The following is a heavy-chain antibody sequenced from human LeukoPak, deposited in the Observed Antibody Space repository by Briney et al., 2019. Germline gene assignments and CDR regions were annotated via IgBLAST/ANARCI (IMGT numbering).Heavy chain of an antibody. CDR1: TRYFTNYW. V-gene: IGHV3-74*01. D-gene: IGHD3-3*01. Sequence: GGSLRLSCTASTRYFTNYWMHWVRQVPGKGLAWLSRIDRDGLREDYANSVRGRFTISRHNAKSTTYLQMNSLRAEDTAVYYCGTSRWSGVVDSWGQGTLVTVSS. CDR2: IDRDGLRE. J-gene: IGHJ5*01. CDR3: GTSRWSGVVDS.